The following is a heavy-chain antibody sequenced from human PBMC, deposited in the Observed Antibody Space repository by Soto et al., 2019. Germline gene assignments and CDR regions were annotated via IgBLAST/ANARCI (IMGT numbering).Heavy chain of an antibody. CDR1: VAPISGGDYH. V-gene: IGHV4-30-4*01. CDR2: IFTSGAT. CDR3: ARGSSAKRYFDL. J-gene: IGHJ2*01. D-gene: IGHD6-13*01. Sequence: QVQLQESGPGLVKPSQTLSIMCTVSVAPISGGDYHWSWIRQPPGKGVEWIGYIFTSGATHYNSSIGSRITMSGEHSKSHFSLKLTSVTAADTVVYFCARGSSAKRYFDLWGSGTLVTVS.